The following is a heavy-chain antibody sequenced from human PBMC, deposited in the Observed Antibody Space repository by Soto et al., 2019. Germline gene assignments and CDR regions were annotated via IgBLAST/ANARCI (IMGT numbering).Heavy chain of an antibody. CDR3: AKNPGYYYDSTGYHFDY. Sequence: GGSLRLSCAASGFTVSSNYMSWVRQAPGKGLEWVSAISYGGGTTYYADSVKGRFTISRDNSKNTLYLQMNSLRAEDTAVYYYAKNPGYYYDSTGYHFDYWGQGTLVTVSS. D-gene: IGHD3-22*01. CDR2: ISYGGGTT. CDR1: GFTVSSNY. J-gene: IGHJ4*02. V-gene: IGHV3-23*01.